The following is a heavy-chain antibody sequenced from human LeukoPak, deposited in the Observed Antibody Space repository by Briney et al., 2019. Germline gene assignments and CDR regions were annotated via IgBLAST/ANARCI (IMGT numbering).Heavy chain of an antibody. V-gene: IGHV4-59*01. CDR2: IYHSGGT. Sequence: PSETLSLTCTVSDGSINDASWNWIRKPPGQGLEWIGYIYHSGGTNYNPSLKSRVTISLDTSKNQFSLKLSSVTAADTAVYYCARVGTYYRSLDSWGQGTLVTVSS. D-gene: IGHD3-10*01. CDR3: ARVGTYYRSLDS. CDR1: DGSINDAS. J-gene: IGHJ4*02.